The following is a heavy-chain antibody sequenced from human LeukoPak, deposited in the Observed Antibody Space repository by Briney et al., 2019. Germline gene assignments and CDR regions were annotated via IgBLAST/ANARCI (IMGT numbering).Heavy chain of an antibody. CDR1: GFTFSSYG. V-gene: IGHV3-33*01. J-gene: IGHJ4*02. Sequence: PGRSLRLSCAASGFTFSSYGMHWVRQAPGKGLEWVAVIWYDGSNKYYADSVKGRFTISRDNSKNTLYLQMNSLRAEDKAVYYCARGRLLSSSYFDYWGQGTLVTVSS. CDR2: IWYDGSNK. CDR3: ARGRLLSSSYFDY. D-gene: IGHD3-3*01.